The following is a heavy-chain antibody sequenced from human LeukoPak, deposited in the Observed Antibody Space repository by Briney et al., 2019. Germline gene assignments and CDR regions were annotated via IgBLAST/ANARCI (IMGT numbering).Heavy chain of an antibody. CDR2: ISYDGGSQ. D-gene: IGHD3-10*01. J-gene: IGHJ4*02. CDR3: ARVVYSGSGSYGGFDY. V-gene: IGHV3-30-3*01. Sequence: GESLRLSCAASGFTFSSYTMHWVRQAPGKGLEWVAVISYDGGSQYYTDSVKGRFTLSRDNSKNTLFLRMNSLRPEDTAIYYCARVVYSGSGSYGGFDYWGQGTLVTVSS. CDR1: GFTFSSYT.